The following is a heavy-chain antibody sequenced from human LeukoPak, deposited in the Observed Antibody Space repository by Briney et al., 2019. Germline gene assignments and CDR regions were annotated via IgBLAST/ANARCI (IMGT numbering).Heavy chain of an antibody. CDR1: GGSISSSSYY. CDR2: IYYSGST. Sequence: SETLSLTCTVSGGSISSSSYYWGWIRQPPGKGLEWIGSIYYSGSTYYNPSLKSRVTISVDTSKNQFSLKLSSVTAADTAVYYCARAAAAGYWYYYYYMDVWGKGTTVTVSS. J-gene: IGHJ6*03. V-gene: IGHV4-39*07. D-gene: IGHD6-13*01. CDR3: ARAAAAGYWYYYYYMDV.